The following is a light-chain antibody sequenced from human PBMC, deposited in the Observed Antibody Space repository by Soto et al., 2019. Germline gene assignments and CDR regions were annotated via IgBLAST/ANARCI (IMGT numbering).Light chain of an antibody. J-gene: IGKJ4*01. CDR3: QQRSNWPLT. CDR1: QSVSSY. CDR2: DAS. V-gene: IGKV3-11*01. Sequence: EIVLTQSPATRSLSPGERATLSCRASQSVSSYLAWYQQKPGQAPRLLIYDASNRATGIPARFSGSGSGTDFTLNISSLGPEDFAVYYCQQRSNWPLTFGGGTKVDIK.